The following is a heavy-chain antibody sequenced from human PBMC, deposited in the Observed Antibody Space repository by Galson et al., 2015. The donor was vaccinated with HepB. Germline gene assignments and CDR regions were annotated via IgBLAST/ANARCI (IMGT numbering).Heavy chain of an antibody. D-gene: IGHD6-6*01. CDR3: AKDHPTSSSSFRYSYYGMDV. Sequence: SLRLSCAASGFTFSNYAINWVRQAPGKGLEWVSVISGSGGSTYYADSVKGRFTISRDNSKNTLYLQMNGLRAEDTAVYYCAKDHPTSSSSFRYSYYGMDVWGQGTTVTVSS. CDR2: ISGSGGST. J-gene: IGHJ6*02. V-gene: IGHV3-23*01. CDR1: GFTFSNYA.